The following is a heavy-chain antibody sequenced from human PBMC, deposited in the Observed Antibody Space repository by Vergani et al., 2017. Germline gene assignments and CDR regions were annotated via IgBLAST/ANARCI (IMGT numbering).Heavy chain of an antibody. V-gene: IGHV4-31*03. Sequence: QVQLQESGPGLVKPSQTLSLTCTVSGGSISSGGYYWSWIRQHPGKGLEWIEYIYYSGSTYYNPSLKSRVTISVDTSKNQFSLKLSSVTAADTAVYYCARGVDSSGSWGAFDIWGQGTMVTVSS. J-gene: IGHJ3*02. CDR2: IYYSGST. CDR3: ARGVDSSGSWGAFDI. CDR1: GGSISSGGYY. D-gene: IGHD3-22*01.